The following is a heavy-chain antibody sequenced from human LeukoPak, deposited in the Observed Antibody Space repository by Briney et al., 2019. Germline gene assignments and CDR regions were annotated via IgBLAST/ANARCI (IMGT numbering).Heavy chain of an antibody. D-gene: IGHD1-14*01. Sequence: SETLSLTCTVSGASVRNEYLSWIRQPPGKELEWIGYIHYSGSSNYHPSLGSRVTISLDTSKNQFSLKLKSVTAADTGMYHCARYDRGLFFFDNWGQGTLVTVSS. CDR2: IHYSGSS. J-gene: IGHJ4*02. CDR1: GASVRNEY. CDR3: ARYDRGLFFFDN. V-gene: IGHV4-59*08.